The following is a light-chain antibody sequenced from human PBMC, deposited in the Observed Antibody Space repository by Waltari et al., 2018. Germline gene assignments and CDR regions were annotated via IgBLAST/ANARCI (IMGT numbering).Light chain of an antibody. V-gene: IGKV3-11*01. Sequence: EIVLAQSPATLSFSPGERATLSCRASQSVGRFLAWYQRKPGQTPRLLIYDASDRATGTPARFSGSGCGTGFTLTISSLEPEDFEVYYCQHRGNWPLLAFGQGTRLEIK. CDR1: QSVGRF. CDR3: QHRGNWPLLA. CDR2: DAS. J-gene: IGKJ5*01.